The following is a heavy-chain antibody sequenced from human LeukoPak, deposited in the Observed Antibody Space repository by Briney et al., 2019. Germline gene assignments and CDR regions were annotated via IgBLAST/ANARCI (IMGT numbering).Heavy chain of an antibody. J-gene: IGHJ3*02. CDR1: GYTFTSYA. V-gene: IGHV7-4-1*02. D-gene: IGHD3-22*01. CDR3: ARGSAYYDSSGHDAFGI. CDR2: INTNTGNP. Sequence: ASVKVSCKASGYTFTSYAMNWVRQAPGQGLEWMGWINTNTGNPTYSQGFTGRFVFSLDTSVSTAYLQISSLKAEDTAVYYCARGSAYYDSSGHDAFGIWGQGTMVTVSS.